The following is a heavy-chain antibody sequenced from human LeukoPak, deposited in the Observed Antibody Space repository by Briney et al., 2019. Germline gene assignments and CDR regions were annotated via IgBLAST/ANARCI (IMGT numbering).Heavy chain of an antibody. CDR1: GYTFTSYD. D-gene: IGHD3-3*01. V-gene: IGHV1-8*01. J-gene: IGHJ6*02. CDR2: MNPNSGNT. CDR3: ARLQLSWSGYQNYGMDV. Sequence: ASVKVSCKASGYTFTSYDINWVRQATGQGLEWMGWMNPNSGNTGYAQEFQGRVTMTRNTSISTAYMELSGLRSEDTAVYYCARLQLSWSGYQNYGMDVWGQGTTVTVSS.